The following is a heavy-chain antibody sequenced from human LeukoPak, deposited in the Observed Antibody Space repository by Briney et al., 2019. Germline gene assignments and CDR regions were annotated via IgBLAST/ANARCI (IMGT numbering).Heavy chain of an antibody. J-gene: IGHJ4*02. CDR3: AGRLCSGGSCSTDY. CDR1: GGSFSGYY. D-gene: IGHD2-15*01. V-gene: IGHV4-34*01. CDR2: INHSGST. Sequence: SETLSLTCAVYGGSFSGYYWSWIRQPPGKGLEWIGEINHSGSTNYDPSLKSRVTISVDTSKNQFSLKLSSVTAADTAVYYCAGRLCSGGSCSTDYWGQGTLVTVSS.